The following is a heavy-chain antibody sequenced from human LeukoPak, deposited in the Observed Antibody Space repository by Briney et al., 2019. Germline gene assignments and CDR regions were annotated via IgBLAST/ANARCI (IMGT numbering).Heavy chain of an antibody. Sequence: GGSLRLSCAASGFTFSSYGMHWVRQAPVKGLEWVAFIRYDGSNKYYADSVKGRFTISRDNSKNTLYLQMNSLRAEDTAVYYCAKDADVLLWFGELSPLDYWGQGTLVTVSS. CDR2: IRYDGSNK. CDR3: AKDADVLLWFGELSPLDY. CDR1: GFTFSSYG. V-gene: IGHV3-30*02. D-gene: IGHD3-10*01. J-gene: IGHJ4*02.